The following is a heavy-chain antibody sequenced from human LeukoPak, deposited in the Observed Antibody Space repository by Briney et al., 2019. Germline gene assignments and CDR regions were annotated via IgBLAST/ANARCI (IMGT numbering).Heavy chain of an antibody. D-gene: IGHD4-17*01. Sequence: GGSLRLSCAASGFTFSSYGMHWVRQAPGKGLEWVAFIRYDGSNKDYADSVKGRFPISRDNSKNTLYLQMNSLRAEDTAVYYCANIYGDYYYPFDYWGQGTLVTVSS. V-gene: IGHV3-30*02. CDR2: IRYDGSNK. CDR1: GFTFSSYG. CDR3: ANIYGDYYYPFDY. J-gene: IGHJ4*02.